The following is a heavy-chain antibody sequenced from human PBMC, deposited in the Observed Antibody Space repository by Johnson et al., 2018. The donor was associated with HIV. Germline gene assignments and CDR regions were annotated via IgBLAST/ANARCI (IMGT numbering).Heavy chain of an antibody. CDR1: GFTFSSYA. V-gene: IGHV3-30*04. CDR3: ARDGTWELHRHAFDI. D-gene: IGHD1-26*01. J-gene: IGHJ3*02. CDR2: RSYDGSNK. Sequence: QVQLVESGGGVVQPGRSLRLSCAASGFTFSSYAMHWVRQAPGKGLEWVAVRSYDGSNKYYEDSVKGRFTISRNNSKNTLYLQMNSLRAEDTAVYYCARDGTWELHRHAFDIWGQGTMVTVSS.